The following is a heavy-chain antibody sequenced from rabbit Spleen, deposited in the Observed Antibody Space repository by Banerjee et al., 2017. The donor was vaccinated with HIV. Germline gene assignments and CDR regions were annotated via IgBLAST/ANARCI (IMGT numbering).Heavy chain of an antibody. CDR2: IDPIFGST. Sequence: QQQLVESGGGLVQPGGSLKLSCKASGFDFSSYGVSWVRQAPGKGLEWIGYIDPIFGSTYYASWSKGRFTISKTSSTTVTLQVTSLTAADTATYFCARDLPGVIGWNFGLWGQGTLVTVS. CDR1: GFDFSSYG. D-gene: IGHD2-1*01. CDR3: ARDLPGVIGWNFGL. J-gene: IGHJ3*01. V-gene: IGHV1S45*01.